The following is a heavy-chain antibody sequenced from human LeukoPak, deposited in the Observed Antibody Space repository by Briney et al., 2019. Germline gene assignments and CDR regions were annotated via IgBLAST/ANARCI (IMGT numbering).Heavy chain of an antibody. J-gene: IGHJ5*02. CDR1: GGSISNYY. V-gene: IGHV4-59*08. CDR2: NSYSGIT. CDR3: ARQSTNLRRLDP. Sequence: SETLSLSCTVFGGSISNYYWSWIRQLPGKGLEWIGYNSYSGITNYNPSLKSRATISVDTSKNQFSLKVTSVTAADTAIYYCARQSTNLRRLDPWGQGTLVTVSS.